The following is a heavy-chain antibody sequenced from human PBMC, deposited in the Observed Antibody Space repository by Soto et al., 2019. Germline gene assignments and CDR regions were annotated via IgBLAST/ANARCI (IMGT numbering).Heavy chain of an antibody. D-gene: IGHD2-2*01. V-gene: IGHV4-31*03. CDR1: GDSISSGDFY. CDR3: ARASRGCTSTFCTNHFDP. Sequence: SETLSLTCTVSGDSISSGDFYWTCFRPLPETGLECIGYIYYNGITYYSPCLKSRVTISVDTSKNQFSVKLSSMTAADTAVYYCARASRGCTSTFCTNHFDPWGQGTLFTVSS. CDR2: IYYNGIT. J-gene: IGHJ5*02.